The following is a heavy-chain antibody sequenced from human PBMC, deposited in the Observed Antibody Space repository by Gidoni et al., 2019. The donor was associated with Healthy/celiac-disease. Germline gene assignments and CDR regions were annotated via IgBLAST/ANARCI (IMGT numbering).Heavy chain of an antibody. CDR3: ARESSSRYNWFDP. CDR1: GGTFSSYA. CDR2: IIPIFGKE. D-gene: IGHD6-13*01. J-gene: IGHJ5*02. Sequence: QVQLVQSGAEVKKPGSSVKVSCTASGGTFSSYAISWVRQAPGQGLEWMGGIIPIFGKENYAQKFQGRVTITADKSTSTAYMELSRLRSEDTAVYYGARESSSRYNWFDPWGQGTLVTVSS. V-gene: IGHV1-69*06.